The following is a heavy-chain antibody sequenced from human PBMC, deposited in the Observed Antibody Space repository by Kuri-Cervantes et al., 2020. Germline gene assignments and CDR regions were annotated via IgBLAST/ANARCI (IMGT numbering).Heavy chain of an antibody. CDR2: IKQDGSEK. J-gene: IGHJ6*02. D-gene: IGHD6-6*01. V-gene: IGHV3-7*01. CDR3: ARELASSSLRGMDV. CDR1: GFTFSSYW. Sequence: GESLKISCAASGFTFSSYWMSWVRQAPGKGLEWVANIKQDGSEKYYVDSVKGRFTISRDNAKNSLYLQMNSLRAEDTAVYYCARELASSSLRGMDVWGQGTTVTVSS.